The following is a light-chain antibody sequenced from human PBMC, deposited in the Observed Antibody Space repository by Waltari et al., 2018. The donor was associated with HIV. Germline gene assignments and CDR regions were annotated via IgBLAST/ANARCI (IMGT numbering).Light chain of an antibody. CDR1: SSNIGKNY. Sequence: QSVLTQPPSVSAAPGQKVTISCSGSSSNIGKNYVSWYQQVPVTAPKLLIYNNNKRPSGIPDRFSGSKAGTSATLGITGLQTGDEADYYCGTWDSSLSDWVFGGGTKLTVL. V-gene: IGLV1-51*01. J-gene: IGLJ3*02. CDR3: GTWDSSLSDWV. CDR2: NNN.